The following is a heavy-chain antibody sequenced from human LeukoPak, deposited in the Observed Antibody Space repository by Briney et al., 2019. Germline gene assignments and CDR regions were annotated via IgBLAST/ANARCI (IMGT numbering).Heavy chain of an antibody. CDR3: ARTRARYCSGGSCRNRFDP. V-gene: IGHV1-18*01. Sequence: GASVKVSCKASGYTFTNYAISWVRQAPGQGLEWMGRISAYNGNTSYAQKFQDRVILTTDTSTSTAYMELRSLRSDDTAVYYCARTRARYCSGGSCRNRFDPWGQGTLVTVSS. D-gene: IGHD2-15*01. J-gene: IGHJ5*02. CDR1: GYTFTNYA. CDR2: ISAYNGNT.